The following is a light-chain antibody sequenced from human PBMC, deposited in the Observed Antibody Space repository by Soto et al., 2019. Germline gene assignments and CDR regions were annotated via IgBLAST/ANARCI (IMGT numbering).Light chain of an antibody. V-gene: IGLV1-40*01. CDR1: SSNIGAGYD. CDR2: VNS. J-gene: IGLJ2*01. Sequence: QSVLTQPPSVSGAPGQRVTISGTGSSSNIGAGYDVHWYQQLPGPAPKLLIYVNSNRPSGVPDRFSGSKSGTSASLAITGLQAEAEADYDCQSYDSNLSAVVFGGGTKLTVL. CDR3: QSYDSNLSAVV.